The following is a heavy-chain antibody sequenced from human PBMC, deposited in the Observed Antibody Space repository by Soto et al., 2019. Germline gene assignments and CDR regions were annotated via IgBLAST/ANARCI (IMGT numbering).Heavy chain of an antibody. CDR3: ARDFGGCSSTSCYSGAFDI. Sequence: GGSLRLSCAASGFTFSSYWMSWVRQAPGKGLEWVANIKQDGSEKYYVDSVKGRFTISRDNAENSLYLQMNSLRAEDTAVYYCARDFGGCSSTSCYSGAFDIWGQGTMVTVSS. V-gene: IGHV3-7*03. CDR2: IKQDGSEK. D-gene: IGHD2-2*01. J-gene: IGHJ3*02. CDR1: GFTFSSYW.